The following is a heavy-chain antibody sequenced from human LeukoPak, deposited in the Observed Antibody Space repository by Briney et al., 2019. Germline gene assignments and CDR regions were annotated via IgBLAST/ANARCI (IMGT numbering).Heavy chain of an antibody. J-gene: IGHJ4*02. CDR3: ARGSDSSGYCDTDY. Sequence: SETLSLTCAVYGGSFSGYYWSWIRQPPGKGLEWIGEINHSGSTNYNPSLKSRVTISVGTSKNQFSLKLSSVTAADTAVYYCARGSDSSGYCDTDYWGQGTLVTVSS. V-gene: IGHV4-34*01. CDR1: GGSFSGYY. D-gene: IGHD3-22*01. CDR2: INHSGST.